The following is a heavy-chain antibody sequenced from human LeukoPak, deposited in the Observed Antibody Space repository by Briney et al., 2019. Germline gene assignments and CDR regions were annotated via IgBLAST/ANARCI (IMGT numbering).Heavy chain of an antibody. CDR3: ARDPGYSSPRGDY. Sequence: ASVKVSCKASGYTFTGYYMHWVRQAPGQGLEWMGWINPNRGGTHYAQKFQGRVTMTRDTSISTAYMELSRLRSDDTAAYYCARDPGYSSPRGDYWGQGTLVTVSS. CDR2: INPNRGGT. J-gene: IGHJ4*02. V-gene: IGHV1-2*02. CDR1: GYTFTGYY. D-gene: IGHD5-18*01.